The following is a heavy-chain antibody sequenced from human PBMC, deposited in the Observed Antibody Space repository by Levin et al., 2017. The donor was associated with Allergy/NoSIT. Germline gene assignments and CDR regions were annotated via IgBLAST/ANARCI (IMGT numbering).Heavy chain of an antibody. CDR3: ARTPYGYSGYDYYYFDY. D-gene: IGHD5-12*01. CDR2: IDWDDDK. CDR1: GFSLSTSGMR. V-gene: IGHV2-70*04. J-gene: IGHJ4*02. Sequence: SGPTLVKPTQTLTLTCTFSGFSLSTSGMRVSWIRQPPGKALEWLARIDWDDDKFYSTSLKTRLTISKDTSKNQVVLTMTNMDPVDTATYYCARTPYGYSGYDYYYFDYWGQGTLVTVSS.